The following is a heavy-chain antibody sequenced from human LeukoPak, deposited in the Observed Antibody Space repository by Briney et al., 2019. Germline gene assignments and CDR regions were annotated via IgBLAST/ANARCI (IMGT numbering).Heavy chain of an antibody. CDR3: ARGRYYDSSGYRYYYYCYGMDV. J-gene: IGHJ6*02. CDR2: INHSGST. D-gene: IGHD3-22*01. Sequence: PSETLSLTCAVYGGSFSGYYWSWIRQPPGKGLEWIGEINHSGSTNYNPSLKSRVTISVDTSKNQFSLKLSSVTAADTAVYYCARGRYYDSSGYRYYYYCYGMDVWGQGTTVTVSS. CDR1: GGSFSGYY. V-gene: IGHV4-34*01.